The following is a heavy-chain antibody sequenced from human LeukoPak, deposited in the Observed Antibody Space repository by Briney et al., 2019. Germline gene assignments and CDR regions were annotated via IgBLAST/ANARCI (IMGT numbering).Heavy chain of an antibody. V-gene: IGHV3-23*01. Sequence: GGSLRLSCAASGFTFSSYAMSWVRQAPGKGLEWVSAISGSGGSTYYADSVKGRFTISRDNSKNTLYLQMNSLQSGDTAVYYCARDSGYSSGWGPYYYGMDVWGLGTTVTVSS. J-gene: IGHJ6*02. D-gene: IGHD6-19*01. CDR1: GFTFSSYA. CDR2: ISGSGGST. CDR3: ARDSGYSSGWGPYYYGMDV.